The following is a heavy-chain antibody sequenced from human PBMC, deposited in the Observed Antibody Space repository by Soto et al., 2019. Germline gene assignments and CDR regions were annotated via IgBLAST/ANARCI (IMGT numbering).Heavy chain of an antibody. J-gene: IGHJ4*02. D-gene: IGHD6-6*01. V-gene: IGHV3-30-3*01. CDR1: GFTFSSYA. CDR2: ISYDGSNK. Sequence: QVQLVESGGGVVQPGRSLRLSCAASGFTFSSYATHWVRQAPGKGLEQVAVISYDGSNKFYADSVKGRFTISRDNSKNTLYLQMNSLRAEDTAVYYCARATSSSVFDYWGQGTLVTVSS. CDR3: ARATSSSVFDY.